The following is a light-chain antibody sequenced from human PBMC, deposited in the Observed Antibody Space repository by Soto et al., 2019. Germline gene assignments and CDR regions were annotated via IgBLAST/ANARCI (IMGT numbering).Light chain of an antibody. CDR3: LQYNSYSRWT. Sequence: DIVLTQSPGSLSLSPGERATLSCRSSQSVSSNHLAWYQQKPGQAPRLLIYGGSSRATGIPVRFSGSGSETDFTLTISSLESEDFATYYCLQYNSYSRWTFGPGTKVDIK. CDR1: QSVSSNH. V-gene: IGKV3-20*01. J-gene: IGKJ1*01. CDR2: GGS.